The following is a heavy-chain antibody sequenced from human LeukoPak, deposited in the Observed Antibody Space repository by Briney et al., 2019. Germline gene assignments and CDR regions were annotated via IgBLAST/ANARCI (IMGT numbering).Heavy chain of an antibody. CDR1: GGSISSYY. D-gene: IGHD6-19*01. V-gene: IGHV4-59*01. Sequence: SETLSLTCTVSGGSISSYYWSWIRQPPGKGLEWIGYIYYSGSTNYNPSLKSRVTISVDTSKNQFSLKLSSVTAADTAVYYCARETEKQWQYWGQGTTVTVSS. CDR3: ARETEKQWQY. CDR2: IYYSGST. J-gene: IGHJ3*01.